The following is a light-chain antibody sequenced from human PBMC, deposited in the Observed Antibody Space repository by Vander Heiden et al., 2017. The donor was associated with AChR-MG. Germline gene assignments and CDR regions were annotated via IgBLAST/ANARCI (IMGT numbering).Light chain of an antibody. V-gene: IGKV3-11*01. CDR3: QQRSNWLT. CDR2: DAS. J-gene: IGKJ4*01. CDR1: QSVSSY. Sequence: VALTQPPATLSLSPGERATLSCRASQSVSSYLAWYQQKPGQAPRLLIYDASNRATGIPARFSGSGSGTDFTLTISSLEPEDFAVYYCQQRSNWLTFGGGTKVEIK.